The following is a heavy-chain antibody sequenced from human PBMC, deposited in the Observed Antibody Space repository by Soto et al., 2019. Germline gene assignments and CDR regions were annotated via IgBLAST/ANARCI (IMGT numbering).Heavy chain of an antibody. CDR1: GVNFSNAC. CDR2: IKTNSDGGTV. J-gene: IGHJ4*02. D-gene: IGHD2-2*01. CDR3: ATVYCATTSCYAPFDY. V-gene: IGHV3-15*01. Sequence: VGSLRLPCAASGVNFSNACMSWGRQAPGKGLEWIGRIKTNSDGGTVDYASPVKGRFTISRDDSKSMLYLDLNSLKTEDTGVYLCATVYCATTSCYAPFDYWGKGTLVTVSS.